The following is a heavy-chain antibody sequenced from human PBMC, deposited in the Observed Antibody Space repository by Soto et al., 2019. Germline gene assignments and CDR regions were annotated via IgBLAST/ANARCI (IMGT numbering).Heavy chain of an antibody. CDR3: ARQRTTVVTQAYFDH. D-gene: IGHD2-21*02. J-gene: IGHJ4*02. CDR2: IYYSGRT. Sequence: SETLSLTCIVSGESISSSSYYWGWFRQPPGKGLEWIGSIYYSGRTYYSPSFKSRVTISIDTSMNQFSLKLSSVTATDTPVYYCARQRTTVVTQAYFDHWGQGALVTVS. V-gene: IGHV4-39*01. CDR1: GESISSSSYY.